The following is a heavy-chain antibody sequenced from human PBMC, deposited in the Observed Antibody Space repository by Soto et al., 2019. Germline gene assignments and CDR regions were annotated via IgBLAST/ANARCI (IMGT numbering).Heavy chain of an antibody. J-gene: IGHJ6*02. V-gene: IGHV2-5*01. Sequence: KESGPTLVKPTQTLTLTCTFSGFSLSTSGVGVGWIRQPPGKALEWLALIYWNDDKRYSPSLKSRLTITKDTSKNQVVLTMTNMDPVDTATYYCAHTRGRYLFLEWAGMDVWGQGTTVTVSS. CDR2: IYWNDDK. CDR1: GFSLSTSGVG. CDR3: AHTRGRYLFLEWAGMDV. D-gene: IGHD3-3*01.